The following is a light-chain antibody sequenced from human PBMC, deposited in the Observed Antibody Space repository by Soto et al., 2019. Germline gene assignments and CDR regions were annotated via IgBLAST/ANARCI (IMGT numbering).Light chain of an antibody. J-gene: IGKJ1*01. CDR2: DAS. CDR3: QQYGSSQWT. CDR1: QSVSSY. Sequence: EIVLTQSPATLSLSPVERATLSCMASQSVSSYLAWYQQKPGQAPRLLIYDASNRATGIPDRFSGSGSGTDFTLTISRLEPEDFAVYYCQQYGSSQWTFGQGTKVDI. V-gene: IGKV3-20*01.